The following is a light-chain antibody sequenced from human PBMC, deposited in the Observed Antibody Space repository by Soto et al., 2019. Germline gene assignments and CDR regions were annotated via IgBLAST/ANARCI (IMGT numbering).Light chain of an antibody. CDR2: FAS. CDR1: QGINNW. J-gene: IGKJ5*01. CDR3: QQANSFPIT. V-gene: IGKV1-12*01. Sequence: DIQMTQSPSSVSASVGDRVTITCRASQGINNWLAWYQQKPGEAPTLLIYFASNLQSGVPSRFSGSGSGTDFSLTISSLQPEDFATYYCQQANSFPITFGQGTRLEIK.